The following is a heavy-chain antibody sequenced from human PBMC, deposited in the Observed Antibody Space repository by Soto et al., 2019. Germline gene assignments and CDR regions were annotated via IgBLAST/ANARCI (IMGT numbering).Heavy chain of an antibody. CDR2: INPNSGCT. J-gene: IGHJ5*02. V-gene: IGHV1-2*04. Sequence: QVPLVQSGAEVKKPGASVKVSCKASGYTFTGYYMHWVRQAPGQGLEWMGWINPNSGCTNYAQKFQGWVTMTRGTCVSPAYIEVRRLRSDDTAVYYCARDVVNWNDDNNWFDPWGQGTLVTVSS. CDR3: ARDVVNWNDDNNWFDP. CDR1: GYTFTGYY. D-gene: IGHD1-1*01.